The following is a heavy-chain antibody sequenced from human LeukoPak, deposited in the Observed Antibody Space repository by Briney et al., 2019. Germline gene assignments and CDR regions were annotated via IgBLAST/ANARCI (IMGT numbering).Heavy chain of an antibody. Sequence: GGSLRLSCAASGFTVSSNYMSWVRQAPGKGLEWVSVIYSGGGTYYADSVKGRFTISRDNSKNTVYLQMNSLRAEDTAVYYCTRASFWFDYSGYYFDFWGQGTLVTVSS. J-gene: IGHJ4*02. CDR1: GFTVSSNY. V-gene: IGHV3-66*01. CDR3: TRASFWFDYSGYYFDF. CDR2: IYSGGGT. D-gene: IGHD2-15*01.